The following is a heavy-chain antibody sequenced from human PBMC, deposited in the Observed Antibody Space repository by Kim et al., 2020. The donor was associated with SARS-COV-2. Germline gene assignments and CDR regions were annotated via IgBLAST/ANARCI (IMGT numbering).Heavy chain of an antibody. V-gene: IGHV4-39*01. CDR3: ASWHFGNSGHYFGY. CDR1: GGSVSSSGYY. J-gene: IGHJ4*02. CDR2: IYYTGTT. Sequence: SETLSLTCTVSGGSVSSSGYYWGWIRQPLGRGLEWIGTIYYTGTTYYNPSLKSRLTISVDASKNQFSLEVTSVTAADTALYYCASWHFGNSGHYFGYWGQGTLVTVSS. D-gene: IGHD5-12*01.